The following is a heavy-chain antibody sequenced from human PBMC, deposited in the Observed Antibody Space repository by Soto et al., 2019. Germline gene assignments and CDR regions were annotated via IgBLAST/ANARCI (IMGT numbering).Heavy chain of an antibody. D-gene: IGHD6-19*01. CDR2: VSSSGTTI. Sequence: GGSLRLSCAASGFTFSDYSVSWIRQAPGKGLEWVSYVSSSGTTIYYSDSVKGRFTISRDNAKNSLYLQMNSLRAEDTAVYYCARTIAVALRGMXVWGQGTTVT. CDR3: ARTIAVALRGMXV. J-gene: IGHJ6*02. CDR1: GFTFSDYS. V-gene: IGHV3-11*01.